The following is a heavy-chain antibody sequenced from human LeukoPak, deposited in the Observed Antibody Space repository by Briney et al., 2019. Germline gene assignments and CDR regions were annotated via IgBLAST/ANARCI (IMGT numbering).Heavy chain of an antibody. CDR3: ASPIAAAGGNALEPRFDY. CDR1: GFTFSSYA. J-gene: IGHJ4*02. D-gene: IGHD6-13*01. V-gene: IGHV3-30-3*01. Sequence: GGSLRLSCAASGFTFSSYAMHWVRQAPGKGLEWVAVISYDGSNKYYADSVKGRFTISRDNSKNTLYLQMNRLRAEDTAVYYCASPIAAAGGNALEPRFDYWGQGTLVTVSS. CDR2: ISYDGSNK.